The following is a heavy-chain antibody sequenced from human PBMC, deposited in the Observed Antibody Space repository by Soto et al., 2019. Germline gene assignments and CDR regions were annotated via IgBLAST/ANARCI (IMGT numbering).Heavy chain of an antibody. D-gene: IGHD3-3*01. CDR1: GGSFSGYY. J-gene: IGHJ6*02. V-gene: IGHV4-34*01. Sequence: PSETLSLTCAVYGGSFSGYYWSWIRQPPGKGLEWIGEINHSGSTNYNPSLKSRVTISVDTSKNQFSLKLSSVTAADTAVYYCARGSTIFGVVTLYVWGQGTTVTVS. CDR3: ARGSTIFGVVTLYV. CDR2: INHSGST.